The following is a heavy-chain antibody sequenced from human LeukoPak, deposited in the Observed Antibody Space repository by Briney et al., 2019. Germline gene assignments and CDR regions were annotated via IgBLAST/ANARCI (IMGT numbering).Heavy chain of an antibody. CDR2: IYYSGTT. CDR3: ARIPDPYSSGWYGGVD. J-gene: IGHJ4*02. CDR1: GGSISSYY. V-gene: IGHV4-59*08. D-gene: IGHD6-19*01. Sequence: PSETLSLTCTVSGGSISSYYWSWIRQPPGKGLEWIGYIYYSGTTNYNPSLKSRVTISVDTSKNQFSLKLSSVTAADTAVYYCARIPDPYSSGWYGGVDWGQGTLVTVSS.